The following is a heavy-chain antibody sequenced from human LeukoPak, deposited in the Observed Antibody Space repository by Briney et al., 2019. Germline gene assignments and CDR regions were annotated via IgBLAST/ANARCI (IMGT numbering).Heavy chain of an antibody. V-gene: IGHV3-21*01. CDR3: ARSTYCSTTTCRYALDY. Sequence: GGSLRLSCAASGFTFSTYTINWVRQAPGKGLEWVSSISSRSNYIYYADSVKGRFTISRDNAKSSLFLQMDSLRAEDTALYYCARSTYCSTTTCRYALDYWGQGTLVSVSS. CDR2: ISSRSNYI. CDR1: GFTFSTYT. D-gene: IGHD2-2*01. J-gene: IGHJ4*02.